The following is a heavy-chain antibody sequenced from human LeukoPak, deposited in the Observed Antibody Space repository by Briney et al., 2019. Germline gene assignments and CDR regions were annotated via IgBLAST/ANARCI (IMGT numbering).Heavy chain of an antibody. CDR1: GFTFNTYG. CDR3: TNHSWAFEF. J-gene: IGHJ4*02. D-gene: IGHD2-15*01. V-gene: IGHV3-23*01. CDR2: ISGSATGYMT. Sequence: PGGSLRLSCAASGFTFNTYGMSWVRHSPGKGLEWVSAISGSATGYMTNYADSVKGRFTISRDNDKNTLYLQMSSLRVEDTAVYYCTNHSWAFEFWGQGTLVTVSS.